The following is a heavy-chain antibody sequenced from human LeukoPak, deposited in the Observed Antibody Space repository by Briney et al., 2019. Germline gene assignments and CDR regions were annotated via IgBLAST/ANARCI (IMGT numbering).Heavy chain of an antibody. D-gene: IGHD3-22*01. CDR3: ARDQEVHSSGYYYVSDY. Sequence: GGSLRLSCAASGFTFSSHWMTWVRQAPGKGLEWVSSISSSSSYIYYADSVKGRFTISRDNAKNSLYLQMNSLRAEDTAVYYCARDQEVHSSGYYYVSDYWGQGTLVTVSS. CDR1: GFTFSSHW. CDR2: ISSSSSYI. V-gene: IGHV3-21*01. J-gene: IGHJ4*02.